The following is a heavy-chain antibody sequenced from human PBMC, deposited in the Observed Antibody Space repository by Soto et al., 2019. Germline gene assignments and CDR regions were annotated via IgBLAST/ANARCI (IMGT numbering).Heavy chain of an antibody. V-gene: IGHV3-23*01. D-gene: IGHD1-7*01. J-gene: IGHJ4*02. Sequence: PGGSLRLSCATSGFNFNNYAMSWVRQAPGERLEWVSFISSSGGTTYYADSVKGRFTISRDNSKNTIFLHMDSLRAEDTAVYYCAKDRNYPRDQFHYWGQGTLVTVSS. CDR1: GFNFNNYA. CDR2: ISSSGGTT. CDR3: AKDRNYPRDQFHY.